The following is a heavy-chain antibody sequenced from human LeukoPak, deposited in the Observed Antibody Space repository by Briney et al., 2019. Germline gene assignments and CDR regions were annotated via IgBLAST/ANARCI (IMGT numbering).Heavy chain of an antibody. CDR2: ISSRSSYI. D-gene: IGHD6-19*01. CDR1: GFTFSSHN. J-gene: IGHJ4*02. Sequence: GGSLRLSCAASGFTFSSHNMNWVRQTPGKGLEWVSSISSRSSYIYYADSVKGRFTISRDNAKNSLYLQMNSLRAEDTAVYYCARAPITVAVHFDYWGQGTLVTVSS. CDR3: ARAPITVAVHFDY. V-gene: IGHV3-21*01.